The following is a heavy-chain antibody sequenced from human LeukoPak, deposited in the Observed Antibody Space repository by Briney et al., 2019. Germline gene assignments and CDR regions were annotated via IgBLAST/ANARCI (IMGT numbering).Heavy chain of an antibody. CDR3: ARDGGLHTNFDY. V-gene: IGHV3-7*01. CDR1: GFTFSSYA. Sequence: GRSLRLSCAASGFTFSSYAMHWVRQAPGKGLEWVANTKPDGSAEYYADSVRGRFTASRDNANNLLYLQMNRLRAEDTAVYYCARDGGLHTNFDYWGQGTLLTVSS. D-gene: IGHD2-15*01. CDR2: TKPDGSAE. J-gene: IGHJ4*02.